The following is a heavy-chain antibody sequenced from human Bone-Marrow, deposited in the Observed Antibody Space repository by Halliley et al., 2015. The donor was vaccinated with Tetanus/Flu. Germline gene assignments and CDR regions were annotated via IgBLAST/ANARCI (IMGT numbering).Heavy chain of an antibody. CDR3: ARLPESTSRLDS. D-gene: IGHD1-26*01. CDR2: IYYSGTT. Sequence: TLSLTCSVSGGSVTSRDSLWAWIRQSPGKGLEWIGTIYYSGTTYYNPSLKSRVTMSVDTSRNQFSLQLTSVSAADTAVYYCARLPESTSRLDSGGQGSLVPV. CDR1: GGSVTSRDSL. J-gene: IGHJ4*02. V-gene: IGHV4-39*01.